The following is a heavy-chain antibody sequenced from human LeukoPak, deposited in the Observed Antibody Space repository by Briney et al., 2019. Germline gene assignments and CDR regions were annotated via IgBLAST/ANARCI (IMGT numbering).Heavy chain of an antibody. Sequence: GASVKVSCKASGYTFTSYGISWVRQAPGQGLEWMGWISAYNGNTNYAQKLQGRVTMTTDTSTSTAYMELRSLRSDDTAVYYCARGPYYYDSSGYYFGNYYFDYWGQGTLVTVSS. V-gene: IGHV1-18*01. CDR1: GYTFTSYG. CDR2: ISAYNGNT. J-gene: IGHJ4*02. CDR3: ARGPYYYDSSGYYFGNYYFDY. D-gene: IGHD3-22*01.